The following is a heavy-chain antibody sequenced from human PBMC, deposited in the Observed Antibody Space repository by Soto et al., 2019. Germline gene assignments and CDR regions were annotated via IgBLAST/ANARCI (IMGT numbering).Heavy chain of an antibody. CDR2: INHSGST. CDR3: VSSAGPGYFDY. D-gene: IGHD6-25*01. V-gene: IGHV4-34*08. CDR1: GFTFSTHS. Sequence: VQLVESGGGLVKPGGSLRLSCAASGFTFSTHSMTWVRQAPGKGLEWIGEINHSGSTNYNPSLKSRVTISVDTSKNQFSLKLSSVTAADTAVYYCVSSAGPGYFDYWGQGTLVTVSS. J-gene: IGHJ4*02.